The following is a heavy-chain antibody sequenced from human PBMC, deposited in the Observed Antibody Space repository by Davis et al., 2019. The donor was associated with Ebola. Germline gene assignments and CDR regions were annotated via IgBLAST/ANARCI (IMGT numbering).Heavy chain of an antibody. Sequence: ASVKVSCNSSGYTFTSYGLVWVRQAPGLGLERMGWISGFNTNTNFAQKFQGRVTVSKDTSTNTAYMDLRSLTSDDTAIYYCPRAPNYDVLTGTSSYYFDYWGQGTLVTVSS. J-gene: IGHJ4*02. V-gene: IGHV1-18*04. D-gene: IGHD3-9*01. CDR2: ISGFNTNT. CDR3: PRAPNYDVLTGTSSYYFDY. CDR1: GYTFTSYG.